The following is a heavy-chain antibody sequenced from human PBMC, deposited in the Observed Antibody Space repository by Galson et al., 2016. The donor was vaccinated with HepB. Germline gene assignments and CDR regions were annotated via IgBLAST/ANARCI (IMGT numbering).Heavy chain of an antibody. Sequence: TFSSYAMSWVRQPPGKGLEWIGSIYYSGSTYYNPSLKSRVTISVDTSKNQFSLKLSSVTAADTAVYYCARRAATYDSSGYYYGADGDYWGQGTLVTVSS. V-gene: IGHV4-39*01. CDR3: ARRAATYDSSGYYYGADGDY. D-gene: IGHD3-22*01. J-gene: IGHJ4*02. CDR1: TFSSYA. CDR2: IYYSGST.